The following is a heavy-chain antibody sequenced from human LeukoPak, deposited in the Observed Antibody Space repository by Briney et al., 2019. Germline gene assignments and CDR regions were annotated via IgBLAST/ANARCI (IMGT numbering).Heavy chain of an antibody. Sequence: SETLSLTCAVYGGSFSGYYWSWIRQPPGKGLEWIGEINHSGSTNYNPSLKSRVTISVDTSKNQFSLKLSSVTAADTAVYYCARTIYDSSGTYDYWGQGTLVTVSS. V-gene: IGHV4-34*01. CDR2: INHSGST. D-gene: IGHD3-22*01. J-gene: IGHJ4*02. CDR1: GGSFSGYY. CDR3: ARTIYDSSGTYDY.